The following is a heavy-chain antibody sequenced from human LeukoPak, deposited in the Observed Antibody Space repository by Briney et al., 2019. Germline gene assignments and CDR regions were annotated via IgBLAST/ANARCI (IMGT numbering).Heavy chain of an antibody. V-gene: IGHV3-7*01. CDR2: IKPDGSGK. D-gene: IGHD2/OR15-2a*01. J-gene: IGHJ4*02. CDR1: GFSFSSYW. Sequence: GGSLRLSCAASGFSFSSYWMTWVRQVPGKGLEWVANIKPDGSGKHYVDSVKGRFTISRDNANSSLYLQMDSLRVEDTAVYYCSSQPAVIDLDFWGQGALVTVSS. CDR3: SSQPAVIDLDF.